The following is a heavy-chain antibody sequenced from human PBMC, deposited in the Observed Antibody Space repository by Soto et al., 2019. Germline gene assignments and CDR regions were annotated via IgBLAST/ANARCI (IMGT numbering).Heavy chain of an antibody. CDR2: IKGGNGNT. CDR3: ARRRNVVCHQDWLGP. CDR1: GYIFTTYA. D-gene: IGHD2-21*01. J-gene: IGHJ5*02. V-gene: IGHV1-3*01. Sequence: SSVKVSCKASGYIFTTYAVHWVRRAPGQRLEWMGWIKGGNGNTKYSQKFQGRVTITRDTSASTAHMQLSSLRSQDKAVYACARRRNVVCHQDWLGPWCQGTLVTVSA.